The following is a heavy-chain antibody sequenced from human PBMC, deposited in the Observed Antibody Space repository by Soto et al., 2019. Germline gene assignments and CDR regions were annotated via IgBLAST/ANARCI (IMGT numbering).Heavy chain of an antibody. J-gene: IGHJ4*02. Sequence: EVQLLESGGGFVQPGGSLRLSCAASGFTFSDSAMTWVRQAPGKGLEWVSAITSTGSSTYYVDSVKGRFTISRDNSKNTLYLQINSLRVEDTAIYYCAKGAEGYVVSSLDYWGQGTLVTVSS. D-gene: IGHD5-12*01. V-gene: IGHV3-23*01. CDR1: GFTFSDSA. CDR2: ITSTGSST. CDR3: AKGAEGYVVSSLDY.